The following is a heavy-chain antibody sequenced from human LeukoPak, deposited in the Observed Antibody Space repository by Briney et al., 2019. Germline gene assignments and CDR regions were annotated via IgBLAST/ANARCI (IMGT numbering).Heavy chain of an antibody. D-gene: IGHD5-24*01. CDR1: GYTLTELS. CDR2: FDTEDGET. CDR3: ATFPRDGYNHPFDY. V-gene: IGHV1-24*01. J-gene: IGHJ4*02. Sequence: GASVNVSCKVSGYTLTELSMHWVRQAPGKGLEWMGGFDTEDGETIYAQKFQGRVTMTEDTSTDTAYMELSSLRSEDTAVYYCATFPRDGYNHPFDYWGQGTLVTVSS.